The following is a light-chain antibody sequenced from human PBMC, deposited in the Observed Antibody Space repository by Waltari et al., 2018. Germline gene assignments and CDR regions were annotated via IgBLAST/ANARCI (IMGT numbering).Light chain of an antibody. CDR2: YAS. CDR3: QQHNTYPRT. V-gene: IGKV1-16*01. J-gene: IGKJ1*01. CDR1: QDISNY. Sequence: DIQMTQSPSSLSASVGDTVTITCRASQDISNYLAWYQQKPGKATKPLIYYASNLESGVPSRFSGSGSGTDFSLTISSLQREDFATYYCQQHNTYPRTCGQGTKVEI.